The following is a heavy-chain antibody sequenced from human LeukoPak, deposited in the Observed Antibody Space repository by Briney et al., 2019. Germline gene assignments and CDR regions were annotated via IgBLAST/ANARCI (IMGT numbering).Heavy chain of an antibody. CDR3: SRDDKLDY. CDR1: GFTVSSNY. D-gene: IGHD1-1*01. Sequence: GGSLRLSCAASGFTVSSNYMSWVRQAPGKGLEWVSVIYSGGSTYYADSVKGRFTISRDNSKNTLYLQMNSLRAEDTAVYYCSRDDKLDYWGQGTLVTASS. CDR2: IYSGGST. V-gene: IGHV3-53*01. J-gene: IGHJ4*02.